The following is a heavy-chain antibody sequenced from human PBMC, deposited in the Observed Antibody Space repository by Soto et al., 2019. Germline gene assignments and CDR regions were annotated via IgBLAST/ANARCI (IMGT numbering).Heavy chain of an antibody. CDR2: IKSIRDGGTT. V-gene: IGHV3-15*07. CDR3: STDSHFSSVFVRHDY. CDR1: GFTITDAW. Sequence: TGGSLRLSCADSGFTITDAWINCVRQAPGMGLEWVGRIKSIRDGGTTDFAAPVKARFAISRDDSKNMVYLQINSLNTEDTAVYYCSTDSHFSSVFVRHDYWGHGTLVTVSS. J-gene: IGHJ4*01. D-gene: IGHD3-10*01.